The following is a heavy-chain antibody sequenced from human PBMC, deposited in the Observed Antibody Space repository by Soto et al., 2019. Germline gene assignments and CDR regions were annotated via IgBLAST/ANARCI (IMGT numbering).Heavy chain of an antibody. CDR1: GGTFSSYA. V-gene: IGHV1-69*12. J-gene: IGHJ6*02. CDR2: IIPIFGTA. CDR3: ARVPLVAVAGTAPDYYYYYGMDV. Sequence: QVQLVQSGAEVKKPGSSVKVSCKASGGTFSSYAISWVRQAPGQGLEWMGGIIPIFGTANYAQKFQGRVTITADESTSTAYMELSSLRSEDTAVYYCARVPLVAVAGTAPDYYYYYGMDVWGQGTTVTVSS. D-gene: IGHD6-19*01.